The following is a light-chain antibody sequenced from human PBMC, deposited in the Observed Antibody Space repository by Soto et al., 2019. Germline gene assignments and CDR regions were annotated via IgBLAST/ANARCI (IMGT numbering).Light chain of an antibody. V-gene: IGLV2-14*01. CDR1: SGDVGGSDY. CDR3: SSYTSSITPYV. J-gene: IGLJ1*01. CDR2: EVN. Sequence: QSVLTQPASVSGSPGQSITISCTGASGDVGGSDYVSWYQQHPGKAPKLIIYEVNNRPSGISNRFSGSKSGNTAYLTISGLQADDEAEYYCSSYTSSITPYVFGTGTKVTVL.